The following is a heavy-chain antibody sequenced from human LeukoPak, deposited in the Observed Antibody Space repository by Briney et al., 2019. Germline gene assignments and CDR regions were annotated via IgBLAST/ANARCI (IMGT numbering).Heavy chain of an antibody. V-gene: IGHV1-18*01. CDR1: GYTFTNYG. CDR3: AKDWQERISCPLL. CDR2: ISAYNGNT. Sequence: ASVKVSCKGSGYTFTNYGITWVRQAPGQGLEWMGWISAYNGNTKYAPKLQGRVTMTTDTPTTTAYMELRSLRSDDTAVYYCAKDWQERISCPLLWGQGTLVTVSS. J-gene: IGHJ4*02. D-gene: IGHD2-15*01.